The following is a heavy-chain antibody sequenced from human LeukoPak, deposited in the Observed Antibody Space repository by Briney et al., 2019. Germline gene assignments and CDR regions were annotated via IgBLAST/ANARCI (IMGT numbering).Heavy chain of an antibody. J-gene: IGHJ6*03. CDR2: IYYSGST. V-gene: IGHV4-39*07. CDR3: ARGDTYYYYYMDV. Sequence: PSETLSLTCTVSGGSISSSSYYWGWIRQPPGKGLEWIGSIYYSGSTYYNPSPKSRVTISVDTSKNQFSLKLSSVTAADTAVYYCARGDTYYYYYMDVWGKGTTVTVSS. CDR1: GGSISSSSYY.